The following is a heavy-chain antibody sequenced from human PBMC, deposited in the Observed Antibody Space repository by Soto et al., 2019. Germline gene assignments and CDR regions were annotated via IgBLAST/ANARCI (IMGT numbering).Heavy chain of an antibody. J-gene: IGHJ4*02. Sequence: GASVKVSCKASGYTFTSYAMHWVRQAPGQRLEWMGWINAGNGNTKYSQKFQGRVTITRDTSASTAYMELSSLRSEDTAVYYCARGIPTIVATIFARLWGQGTLVTVSS. D-gene: IGHD5-12*01. CDR2: INAGNGNT. V-gene: IGHV1-3*01. CDR3: ARGIPTIVATIFARL. CDR1: GYTFTSYA.